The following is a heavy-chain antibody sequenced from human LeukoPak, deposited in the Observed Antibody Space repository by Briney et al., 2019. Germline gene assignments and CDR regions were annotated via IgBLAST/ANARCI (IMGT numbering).Heavy chain of an antibody. V-gene: IGHV3-30-3*01. J-gene: IGHJ4*02. CDR1: GFTFSSYA. CDR3: ARDNSDGYNYFDY. Sequence: GRSLRLSCAASGFTFSSYAMHRVRQAPGKGLEWVAVISYDGSNKYYADSVKGRFTISRDNSKNTLYLQMNSLRAEDTAVYYCARDNSDGYNYFDYWGQGTLVTVSS. D-gene: IGHD4-23*01. CDR2: ISYDGSNK.